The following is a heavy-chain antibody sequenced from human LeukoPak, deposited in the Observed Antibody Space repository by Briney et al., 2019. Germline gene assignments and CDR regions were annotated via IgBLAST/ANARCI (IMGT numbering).Heavy chain of an antibody. J-gene: IGHJ5*02. V-gene: IGHV1-8*01. CDR2: MNPNSGNT. CDR1: GYTFTSYD. Sequence: ASVKVSCKASGYTFTSYDINWVRQATGQGLDWMGWMNPNSGNTGYAQKFQGRVTMTRNTSISTAYMELSSLRSEDTAVYYCARVGGTQQLVYKNWFDPWGQGTLVTVSS. CDR3: ARVGGTQQLVYKNWFDP. D-gene: IGHD6-13*01.